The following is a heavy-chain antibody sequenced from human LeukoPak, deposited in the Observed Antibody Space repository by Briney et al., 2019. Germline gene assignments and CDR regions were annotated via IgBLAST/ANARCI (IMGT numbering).Heavy chain of an antibody. V-gene: IGHV1-8*01. J-gene: IGHJ5*02. CDR3: ARGRRYCSSTSCYRYWFDP. CDR1: GYTFTSYD. CDR2: MNPNSGNT. Sequence: ASVKVSCKASGYTFTSYDINWVRQATGQGLEWMGWMNPNSGNTGYAQKFQGRVTMTRNTPISTAYMELSSLRSEDTAVYYCARGRRYCSSTSCYRYWFDPWGQGTLVTVSS. D-gene: IGHD2-2*02.